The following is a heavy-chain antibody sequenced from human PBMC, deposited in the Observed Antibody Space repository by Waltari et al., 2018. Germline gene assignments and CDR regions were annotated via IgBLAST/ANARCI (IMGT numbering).Heavy chain of an antibody. CDR1: GYTLTELS. J-gene: IGHJ6*02. CDR3: ATDFSPSRPRYYYYYGMYV. Sequence: QVQLVQSGAEVKKPGASVKVSCKVSGYTLTELSMHWVRQAPGKGLEWMGCVAPEDGETIYAQKFQGRVTMTEDTSTDTSYMELSSLRSEDTAVYYCATDFSPSRPRYYYYYGMYVWGQGTTVTVSS. V-gene: IGHV1-24*01. CDR2: VAPEDGET.